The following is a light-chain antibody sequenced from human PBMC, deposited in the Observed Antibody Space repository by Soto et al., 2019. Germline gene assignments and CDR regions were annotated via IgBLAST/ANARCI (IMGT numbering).Light chain of an antibody. Sequence: SQMTQSPSSLSASVGDRVTITCRASQSISSYLNWYQQKPGKAPKLLIYAASSLQSGVPSRFSGSGSGTDFTLTISSLQPEDFATYYCQQSYSTPVTFGQGTKV. V-gene: IGKV1-39*01. CDR2: AAS. CDR3: QQSYSTPVT. J-gene: IGKJ1*01. CDR1: QSISSY.